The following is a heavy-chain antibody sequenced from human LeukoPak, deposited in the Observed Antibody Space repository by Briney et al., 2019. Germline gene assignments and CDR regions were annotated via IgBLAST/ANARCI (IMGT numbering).Heavy chain of an antibody. Sequence: GGSLRLSCAASGFTFSSYSMNWVRQAPGKGLEWVSSISSSSSYIYYADSVKGRFTISRDNAKNSLYLQMNSLRAEDTAVYYCASLVNFRHHSGNAFDIWGQGTMVTVYS. J-gene: IGHJ3*02. V-gene: IGHV3-21*01. CDR3: ASLVNFRHHSGNAFDI. CDR2: ISSSSSYI. D-gene: IGHD1-26*01. CDR1: GFTFSSYS.